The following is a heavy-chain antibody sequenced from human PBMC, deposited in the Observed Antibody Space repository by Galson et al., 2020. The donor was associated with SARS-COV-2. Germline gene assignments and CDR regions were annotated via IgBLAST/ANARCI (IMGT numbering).Heavy chain of an antibody. CDR1: GYTFTTYW. Sequence: GESLKISCKASGYTFTTYWIGWLRQMPGKGLEWLGIMDPGDSDIRYSPSFQGQVTISADKSINTAYLQWSSLKASDTAMYFCARSGQLWLPDFWGQGTLVTVSS. CDR2: MDPGDSDI. CDR3: ARSGQLWLPDF. J-gene: IGHJ4*02. V-gene: IGHV5-51*01. D-gene: IGHD5-18*01.